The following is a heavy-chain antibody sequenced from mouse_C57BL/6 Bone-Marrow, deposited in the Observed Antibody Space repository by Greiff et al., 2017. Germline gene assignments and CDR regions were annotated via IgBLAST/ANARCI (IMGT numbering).Heavy chain of an antibody. J-gene: IGHJ3*01. V-gene: IGHV5-6*01. Sequence: EVKLMESGGDLVKPGGSLKLSCAASGFTFSSYGMSWVRQTPDKRLEWVATISSGGSYTYYPDSVKGRFTISRDNAKNTLYLQMSSLKSEDTAMYYCAREGLRAAWFAYWGQGTLVTVSA. CDR3: AREGLRAAWFAY. CDR2: ISSGGSYT. CDR1: GFTFSSYG. D-gene: IGHD3-1*01.